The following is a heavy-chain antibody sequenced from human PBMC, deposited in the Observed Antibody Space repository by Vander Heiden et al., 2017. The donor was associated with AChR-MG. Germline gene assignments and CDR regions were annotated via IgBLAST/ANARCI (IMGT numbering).Heavy chain of an antibody. Sequence: QVQLVQSGAEVKKPGSSVKVSCKASGGTFSSYAISWVRQAPGQGLEWMGGIIPIFGTANYAQKFQGRVTITADESTSTAYMELSSLRSEDTAVYYCARGWPDTLRISGSYSSDFDYWGQGTLVTVSS. J-gene: IGHJ4*02. CDR1: GGTFSSYA. CDR3: ARGWPDTLRISGSYSSDFDY. V-gene: IGHV1-69*01. CDR2: IIPIFGTA. D-gene: IGHD1-26*01.